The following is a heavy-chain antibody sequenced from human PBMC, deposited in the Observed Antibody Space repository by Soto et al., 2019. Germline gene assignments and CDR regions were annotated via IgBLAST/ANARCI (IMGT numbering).Heavy chain of an antibody. Sequence: VASVKVSCKASGYTFTSYGIGWVRQAPGQGLEWMGWISAYNGNTNYAQKLQGRVTMTTDTSTSTAYMELRSLRSDDTAVYYCARAGHYYDSSGHYGMDVWGQGTTVTVSS. V-gene: IGHV1-18*01. CDR3: ARAGHYYDSSGHYGMDV. D-gene: IGHD3-22*01. CDR2: ISAYNGNT. CDR1: GYTFTSYG. J-gene: IGHJ6*02.